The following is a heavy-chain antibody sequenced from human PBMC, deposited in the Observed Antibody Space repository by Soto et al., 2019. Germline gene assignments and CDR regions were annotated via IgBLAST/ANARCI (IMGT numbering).Heavy chain of an antibody. Sequence: EVQLLESGGGLVQPGGSLRLSSAASGFTFSNYAMSWVRQAPGKGLEWVSAISGGGGTTYYAGSVKGRFTISRDNSKNTLFLQMNSLRAEDTAVYYCAKFYVETGESSGWPWSFHYWGQGTLVTVSS. V-gene: IGHV3-23*01. CDR1: GFTFSNYA. CDR3: AKFYVETGESSGWPWSFHY. D-gene: IGHD6-25*01. J-gene: IGHJ4*02. CDR2: ISGGGGTT.